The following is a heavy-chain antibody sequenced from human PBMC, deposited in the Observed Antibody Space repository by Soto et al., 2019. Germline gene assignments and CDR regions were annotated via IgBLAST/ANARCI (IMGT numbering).Heavy chain of an antibody. J-gene: IGHJ3*01. Sequence: LRRPGVASGCTFDDYAMHWVRQAPGKGLEWVSVISFNSGSIGYAESVKGRFTISRDNARNSLYLQMNSLRAEDTALYYCATDIEENQLLYDALDFWGQGTMVTV. V-gene: IGHV3-9*01. CDR3: ATDIEENQLLYDALDF. D-gene: IGHD2-2*01. CDR2: ISFNSGSI. CDR1: GCTFDDYA.